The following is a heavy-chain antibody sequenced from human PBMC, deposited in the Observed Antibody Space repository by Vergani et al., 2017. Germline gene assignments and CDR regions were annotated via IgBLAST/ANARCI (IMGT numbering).Heavy chain of an antibody. D-gene: IGHD2-15*01. J-gene: IGHJ5*02. V-gene: IGHV4-31*03. CDR2: IYYSGST. Sequence: QVQLQESGPGLVKPSQTLSLTCTVSGGSISSGGYYWSWIRQHPGKGLEWIGYIYYSGSTYYNPSLKSRVTISVDKSKNQFSLKLSSVTAADTAVYYCARDCSGGSCYLFDPWGQGTLVTVSS. CDR3: ARDCSGGSCYLFDP. CDR1: GGSISSGGYY.